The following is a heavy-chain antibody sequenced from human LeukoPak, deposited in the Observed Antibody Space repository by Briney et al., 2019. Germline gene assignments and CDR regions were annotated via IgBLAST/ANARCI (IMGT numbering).Heavy chain of an antibody. V-gene: IGHV3-23*01. CDR3: ANGGSYSSPFDS. J-gene: IGHJ4*02. Sequence: GGSLRLSCAASGFTFSSYAMSWVRQAPGKGLEWVSAISGSGGSTYYADSVKGRFTISRDNSRNTLYLQMNSLRAEDTAVYYCANGGSYSSPFDSWGQGTLVTVSS. D-gene: IGHD6-13*01. CDR1: GFTFSSYA. CDR2: ISGSGGST.